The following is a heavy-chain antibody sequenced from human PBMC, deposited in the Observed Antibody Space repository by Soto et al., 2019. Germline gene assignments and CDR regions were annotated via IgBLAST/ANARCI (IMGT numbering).Heavy chain of an antibody. CDR1: GFIFSSYA. CDR3: AKDKGYYYDRSGEYYTLGGYFDY. CDR2: ISGSGGST. D-gene: IGHD3-22*01. Sequence: PGGSLRLSCAASGFIFSSYAMSWVRQAPGKGLEWVSAISGSGGSTYYADSVKGWFTISRDNSKNTLYLQINSLRAEDTAVYYCAKDKGYYYDRSGEYYTLGGYFDYWGQGTLVTVSS. J-gene: IGHJ4*02. V-gene: IGHV3-23*01.